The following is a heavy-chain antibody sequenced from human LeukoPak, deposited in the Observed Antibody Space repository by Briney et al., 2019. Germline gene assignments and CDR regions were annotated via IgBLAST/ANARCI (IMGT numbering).Heavy chain of an antibody. J-gene: IGHJ4*02. CDR3: ARQTGSGLFILP. D-gene: IGHD3/OR15-3a*01. CDR2: IYYSGNT. V-gene: IGHV4-39*01. Sequence: SETLSLTCTVSGVSISSSNSYWGWIRQPPGKGLEWIGSIYYSGNTYYNASLKSQVSISIDTSKNQFTLKLTSVTAADTAVYYCARQTGSGLFILPGGQGTLVTVSS. CDR1: GVSISSSNSY.